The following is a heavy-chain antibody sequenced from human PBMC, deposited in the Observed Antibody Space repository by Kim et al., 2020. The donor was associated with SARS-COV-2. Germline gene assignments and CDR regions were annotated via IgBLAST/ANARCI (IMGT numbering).Heavy chain of an antibody. V-gene: IGHV3-48*04. Sequence: GGSLRLSCEASGFSFSAYSMNWVRQAPGKGLEWISYISSSGTTTYADSVRDRFNTSRRDTKNSLFLQMNSLLVEDTAVNYCGRKLVSNYYRMGLWGRGTTVAVSS. J-gene: IGHJ6*02. CDR3: GRKLVSNYYRMGL. CDR2: ISSSGTTT. CDR1: GFSFSAYS. D-gene: IGHD4-4*01.